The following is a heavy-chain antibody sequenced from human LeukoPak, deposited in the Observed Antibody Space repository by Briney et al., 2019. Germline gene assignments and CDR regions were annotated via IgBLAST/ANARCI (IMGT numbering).Heavy chain of an antibody. D-gene: IGHD3-3*01. CDR2: IYHSGST. J-gene: IGHJ5*02. CDR1: GYSISSGYY. V-gene: IGHV4-38-2*02. Sequence: SETLSLTCTVSGYSISSGYYWGWIRPPPGKGLEWIGSIYHSGSTYYNPSLKSRVTISVDTSKNQFSLKLSSVTAADTAVYYCARGRLGYLEWPYNWFDPWGQGTLVTVSS. CDR3: ARGRLGYLEWPYNWFDP.